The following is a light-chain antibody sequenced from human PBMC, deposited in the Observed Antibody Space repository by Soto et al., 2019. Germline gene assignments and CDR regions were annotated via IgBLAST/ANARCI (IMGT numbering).Light chain of an antibody. CDR1: SSHIGYNF. CDR2: DND. CDR3: GTWDTSLSAYV. V-gene: IGLV1-51*01. Sequence: QSVLTQPPSVSAAPGQKVSISCSGSSSHIGYNFVSWYQHLPGTAPKLLSYDNDKRHPGISDRFSGSKSGTSATLDIAGLQTGDEADYYCGTWDTSLSAYVFGPGTKLTVL. J-gene: IGLJ1*01.